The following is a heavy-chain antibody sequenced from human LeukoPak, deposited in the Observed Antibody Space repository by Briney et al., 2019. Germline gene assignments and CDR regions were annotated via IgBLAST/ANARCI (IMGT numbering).Heavy chain of an antibody. D-gene: IGHD3-22*01. V-gene: IGHV3-30*04. J-gene: IGHJ4*02. Sequence: GGSLRLSCAASGFTFSSYAMHWVRQAPGKGLEWVAVISYDGSNKYYADSVKGRFTISRDNSKNTLYLQMNSLRAEDTAVYYCARESRHYYDSSGYYYVGKDFDYWGQGTLVTVSS. CDR2: ISYDGSNK. CDR3: ARESRHYYDSSGYYYVGKDFDY. CDR1: GFTFSSYA.